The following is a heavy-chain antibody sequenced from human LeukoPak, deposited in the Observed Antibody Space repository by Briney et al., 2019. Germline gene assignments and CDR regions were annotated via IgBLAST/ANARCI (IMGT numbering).Heavy chain of an antibody. CDR3: ARGIEDYYDSSGYAFDI. CDR1: GYTFTTYS. CDR2: INTYNGDT. Sequence: ASVKVSCKASGYTFTTYSINWVRQAPGQGLEWMGWINTYNGDTNYEQKLQDRVTMTTDTSTSTAYMELRSLRSDDTAVYYCARGIEDYYDSSGYAFDIWGQGTMVTVSS. D-gene: IGHD3-22*01. J-gene: IGHJ3*02. V-gene: IGHV1-18*01.